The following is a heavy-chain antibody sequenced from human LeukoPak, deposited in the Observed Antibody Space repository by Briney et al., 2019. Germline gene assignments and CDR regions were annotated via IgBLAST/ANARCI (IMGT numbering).Heavy chain of an antibody. CDR3: AAGMAARGKSYFDY. J-gene: IGHJ4*02. CDR1: GYSFTSYW. Sequence: GGSLKISFKGSGYSFTSYWIGWVRPMPGKGVEWMGIIYPGECDTRNSPSFQGQDTISADKSIRKASLPWSSLQTSVTARQYCAAGMAARGKSYFDYWGQGTLVTVSS. V-gene: IGHV5-51*01. D-gene: IGHD6-25*01. CDR2: IYPGECDT.